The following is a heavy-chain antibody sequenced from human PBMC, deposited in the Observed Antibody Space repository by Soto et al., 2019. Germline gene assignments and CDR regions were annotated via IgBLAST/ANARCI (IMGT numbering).Heavy chain of an antibody. CDR3: ARDLGSLVAVAGTCYFDY. CDR1: GYTFTNFF. CDR2: INPGGGST. J-gene: IGHJ4*02. D-gene: IGHD6-19*01. V-gene: IGHV1-46*01. Sequence: QVQLVQSGAEVKGPGASVKISCKASGYTFTNFFIHWVRQAPGQGLEWMGIINPGGGSTDYAQKFKGRVTLTRDASTITVHMELSSLRSEDTAVYYCARDLGSLVAVAGTCYFDYWGQGTLVTVSS.